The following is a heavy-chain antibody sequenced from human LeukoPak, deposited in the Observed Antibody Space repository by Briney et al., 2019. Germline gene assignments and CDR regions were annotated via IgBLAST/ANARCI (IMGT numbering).Heavy chain of an antibody. CDR2: TRYEGRVK. CDR1: GFTFSIYW. J-gene: IGHJ4*02. V-gene: IGHV3-30*02. Sequence: GGSLRLSCAASGFTFSIYWMSWVRQAPGKGLEWVAFTRYEGRVKFYADSVKGRFAISRDNSKNTLYLQINSLRAEDTAMYYCAKAPHSTEYYFGYWGQGTLVTVSS. D-gene: IGHD2/OR15-2a*01. CDR3: AKAPHSTEYYFGY.